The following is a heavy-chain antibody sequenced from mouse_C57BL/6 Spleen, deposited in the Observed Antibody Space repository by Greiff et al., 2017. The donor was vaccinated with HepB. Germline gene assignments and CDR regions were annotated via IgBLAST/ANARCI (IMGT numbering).Heavy chain of an antibody. CDR1: GYSITSGYY. CDR2: ISYDGSN. J-gene: IGHJ1*03. CDR3: ARESTTVVSYWYFDV. D-gene: IGHD1-1*01. V-gene: IGHV3-6*01. Sequence: DVKLQESGPGLVKPSQSLSLTCSVTGYSITSGYYWNWIRQFPGNKLEWMGYISYDGSNNYNPSLKNRISITRDTSKNQFFLKLKSVTTEDTATYYCARESTTVVSYWYFDVWGTGTTVTVAS.